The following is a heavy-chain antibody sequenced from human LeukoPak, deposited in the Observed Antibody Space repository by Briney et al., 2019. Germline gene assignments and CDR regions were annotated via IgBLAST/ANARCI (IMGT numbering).Heavy chain of an antibody. D-gene: IGHD5-12*01. CDR1: GGSFSGYY. Sequence: SETLSLTCAVYGGSFSGYYWSWIRQPPGKRLEWIGEINHSGSTSYNPSLKSRVTISVDTSKNQFSLKLSSVTAADTAVYYCARFRRRRGYDPYNWFDPWGQGTLVTVSS. CDR2: INHSGST. CDR3: ARFRRRRGYDPYNWFDP. V-gene: IGHV4-34*01. J-gene: IGHJ5*02.